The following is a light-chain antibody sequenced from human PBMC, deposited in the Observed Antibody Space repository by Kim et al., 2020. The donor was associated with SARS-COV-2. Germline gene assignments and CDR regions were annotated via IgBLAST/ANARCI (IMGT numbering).Light chain of an antibody. CDR2: AVT. CDR1: YSDVDNYNH. Sequence: PGQSITNAGTGTYSDVDNYNHVSWYQQHPGKGPMLSIYAVTDLPSVVSSRFSGSKSGNTTARTISGRHAEDEADYNCSSYTTSTWLFGGGTQLTVL. V-gene: IGLV2-14*03. CDR3: SSYTTSTWL. J-gene: IGLJ2*01.